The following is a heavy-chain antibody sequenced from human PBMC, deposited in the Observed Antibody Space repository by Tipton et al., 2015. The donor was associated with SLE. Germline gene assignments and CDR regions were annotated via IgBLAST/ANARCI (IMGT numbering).Heavy chain of an antibody. J-gene: IGHJ4*02. CDR3: VKTGPTPFFDF. D-gene: IGHD1-7*01. Sequence: SLRLSCAASRFTFSSHWLYLVREAPGKGLVWVSRISRDGSNTYYADSVRGRFTISRDNYKDALYLQMNSLRPEDTAVYFCVKTGPTPFFDFWGQGTLVTVSS. CDR1: RFTFSSHW. V-gene: IGHV3-74*01. CDR2: ISRDGSNT.